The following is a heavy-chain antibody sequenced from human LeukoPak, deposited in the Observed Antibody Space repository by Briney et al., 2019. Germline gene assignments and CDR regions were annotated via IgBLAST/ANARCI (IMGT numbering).Heavy chain of an antibody. V-gene: IGHV4-4*02. CDR1: GGSISSTNW. D-gene: IGHD2-8*01. Sequence: SETLSLTCAVSGGSISSTNWWSWVRQPPGKGLEWIGEIFHSGGTNYNPSLKSRISLSVDKSQNQFSLKLNSLTAADTAVYYCAANGYYSIDVWGKGTTVTVSS. J-gene: IGHJ6*03. CDR3: AANGYYSIDV. CDR2: IFHSGGT.